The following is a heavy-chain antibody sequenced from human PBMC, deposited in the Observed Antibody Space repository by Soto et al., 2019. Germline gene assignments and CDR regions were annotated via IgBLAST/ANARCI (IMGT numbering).Heavy chain of an antibody. Sequence: QVQLVQSGAEVKKPGASVKVSCKASGYTFNMYGITWMRQAPGQGLEWMGWISAYNGNTNYAQKFQGRVTMTTDTSTSTAYMELRSLRSDDTAVYYCARQDVVVPRAIPEFDPWGQGTLVTVSS. V-gene: IGHV1-18*04. CDR2: ISAYNGNT. J-gene: IGHJ5*02. CDR3: ARQDVVVPRAIPEFDP. D-gene: IGHD2-2*02. CDR1: GYTFNMYG.